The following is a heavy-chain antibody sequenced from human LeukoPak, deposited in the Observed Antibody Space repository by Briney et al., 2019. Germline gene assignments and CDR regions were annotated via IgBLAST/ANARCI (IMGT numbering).Heavy chain of an antibody. Sequence: GGSLRLSCAASGFTVSTKYMSWVRQAPGKGLEWVSVIYSGGSTYYADSVKGRFTISRDNSKNTVYLQMNSLRAEDTAVYYCARDEAGTVDYWGQGTLVTVSS. J-gene: IGHJ4*02. D-gene: IGHD6-19*01. CDR2: IYSGGST. V-gene: IGHV3-66*01. CDR1: GFTVSTKY. CDR3: ARDEAGTVDY.